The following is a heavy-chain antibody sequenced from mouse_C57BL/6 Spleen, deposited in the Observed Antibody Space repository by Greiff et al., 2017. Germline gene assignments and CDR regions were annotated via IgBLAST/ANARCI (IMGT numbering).Heavy chain of an antibody. V-gene: IGHV1-4*01. Sequence: VQLHQSGAELARPGASVKMSCKASGYTFTSYTMHWVNQRPGQGLEWIGYINPSSGYTKYNQKFKDKATLTADKSSSTAYMQLSRLTSEDSAVYYCARGYYFDYWGQGTTLTVSS. CDR1: GYTFTSYT. J-gene: IGHJ2*01. CDR3: ARGYYFDY. CDR2: INPSSGYT.